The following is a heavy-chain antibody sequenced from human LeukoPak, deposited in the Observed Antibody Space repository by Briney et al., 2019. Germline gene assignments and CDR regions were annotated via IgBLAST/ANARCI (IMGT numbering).Heavy chain of an antibody. CDR1: GGTFSSYA. CDR3: ASSIGYSFGKSYDY. J-gene: IGHJ4*02. CDR2: IIPIFGTA. V-gene: IGHV1-69*06. Sequence: ASVKVSCKASGGTFSSYAIRWVRQAPGQGLEWMGRIIPIFGTANYAQKFQGRVTITADKSTSTAYMELSSLRSEDTAVYYFASSIGYSFGKSYDYWGQGTLVTVSS. D-gene: IGHD5-18*01.